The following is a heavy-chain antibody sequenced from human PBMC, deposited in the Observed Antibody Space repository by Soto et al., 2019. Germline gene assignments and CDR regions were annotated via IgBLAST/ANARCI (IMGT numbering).Heavy chain of an antibody. CDR1: GFTFSSYA. CDR3: AKDRSGNLALDY. V-gene: IGHV3-23*01. J-gene: IGHJ4*02. D-gene: IGHD4-4*01. Sequence: EVQLLESGGGLVQPGGSLRLSCAASGFTFSSYAMSWVRQAPGKGLEWVSAISGSGGSTYYADSVRGRFTISRDNSKNTLYLQMNSLRAEDTAVYYCAKDRSGNLALDYWGQGTLVTVSS. CDR2: ISGSGGST.